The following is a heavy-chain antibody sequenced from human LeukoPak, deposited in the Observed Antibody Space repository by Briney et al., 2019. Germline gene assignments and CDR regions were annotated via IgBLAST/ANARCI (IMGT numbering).Heavy chain of an antibody. CDR1: GYSFSTHW. CDR3: AKDLDMVRGVMELGY. V-gene: IGHV1-46*01. Sequence: ASVKVSCKASGYSFSTHWMHWVRQAPGQGLEWMGIINPSGGFTSYAQKLQGRVTVTRDMSTSTVYMELSNLRSEDTAVYYCAKDLDMVRGVMELGYWGQGTLVTVSS. J-gene: IGHJ4*02. CDR2: INPSGGFT. D-gene: IGHD3-10*01.